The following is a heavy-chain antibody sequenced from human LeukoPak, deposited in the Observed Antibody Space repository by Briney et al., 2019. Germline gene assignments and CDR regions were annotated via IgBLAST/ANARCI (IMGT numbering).Heavy chain of an antibody. CDR1: GGSISSSSYY. CDR2: IYYSGST. D-gene: IGHD3-22*01. J-gene: IGHJ3*02. Sequence: SETLSLTCTVSGGSISSSSYYWGWIRQPPGKGLEWIGSIYYSGSTYYNPSLKSRVTISVDTSKNQFSLKLSSVTAADTAVYYCARARAYYDSSGYYSGSAFDIWGQGTMVTVSS. V-gene: IGHV4-39*07. CDR3: ARARAYYDSSGYYSGSAFDI.